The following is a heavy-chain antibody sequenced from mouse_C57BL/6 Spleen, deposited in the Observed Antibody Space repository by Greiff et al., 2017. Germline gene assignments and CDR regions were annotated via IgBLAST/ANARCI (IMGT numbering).Heavy chain of an antibody. CDR1: GFNIKDDY. D-gene: IGHD2-2*01. V-gene: IGHV14-4*01. J-gene: IGHJ2*01. Sequence: EVQLQQSGAELVRPGASVKLSCTASGFNIKDDYMHWVKQRPEQGLEWIGWIDPENGDTEYASKFQGKATITADTSSNTAYLQLSSLTSEDTAVYYCTTIHYGYHADPYYFDYWGQGTTLTVSS. CDR3: TTIHYGYHADPYYFDY. CDR2: IDPENGDT.